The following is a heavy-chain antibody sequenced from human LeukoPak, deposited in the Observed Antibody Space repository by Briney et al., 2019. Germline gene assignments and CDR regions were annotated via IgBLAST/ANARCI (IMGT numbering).Heavy chain of an antibody. J-gene: IGHJ5*02. CDR3: SAGHYGNL. CDR1: DFSLTNAW. D-gene: IGHD3-16*01. CDR2: IQSKDAGGAT. Sequence: GGSLRLSCAASDFSLTNAWMKWVRQAPGKGPEWVGRIQSKDAGGATEYAAPVKGRFTISRDESQNMLFLQMDNLNTEGTGVYYCSAGHYGNLWGQGTLVTVSS. V-gene: IGHV3-15*07.